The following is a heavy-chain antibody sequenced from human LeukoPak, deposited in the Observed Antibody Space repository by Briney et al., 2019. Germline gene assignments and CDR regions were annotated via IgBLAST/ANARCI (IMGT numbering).Heavy chain of an antibody. Sequence: GGSLRLSCAASGFTFDDYGMSWVRQAPGKGLEWVSGINWNGGSTGYADSVKGRFTISRDNAKNSLYLQMNSLRAEDTALYYCARAGSYYYDSSGYYGVDYWGQGTLVTVSS. CDR3: ARAGSYYYDSSGYYGVDY. CDR2: INWNGGST. CDR1: GFTFDDYG. J-gene: IGHJ4*02. V-gene: IGHV3-20*04. D-gene: IGHD3-22*01.